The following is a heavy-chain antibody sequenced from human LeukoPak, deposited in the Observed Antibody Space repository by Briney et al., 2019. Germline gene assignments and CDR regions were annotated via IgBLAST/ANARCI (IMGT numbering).Heavy chain of an antibody. D-gene: IGHD3-3*01. Sequence: GGSLRLSCAASGFTFSSYWMNWVRQAPGKGLVWVSRIASDGSSTTYADSVKGRFTISRDNAKNSLYLQMNSLRAEDTALYYCAKDHLRITIFGVVDYGMDVWGQGTTVTVSS. CDR1: GFTFSSYW. V-gene: IGHV3-74*01. CDR2: IASDGSST. J-gene: IGHJ6*02. CDR3: AKDHLRITIFGVVDYGMDV.